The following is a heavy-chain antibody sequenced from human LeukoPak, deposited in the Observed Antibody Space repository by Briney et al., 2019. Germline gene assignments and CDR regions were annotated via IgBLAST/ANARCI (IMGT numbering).Heavy chain of an antibody. J-gene: IGHJ5*02. CDR3: AIAASVVVPAAIGLDP. D-gene: IGHD2-2*02. V-gene: IGHV1-69*01. CDR2: IIPIFGTA. Sequence: SVKVSCKASGGTLSSYAISWVRQAPGQGLEWMGGIIPIFGTANYAQKFQGRVTITADESTSTAYMELSSLRSEDTAVYYCAIAASVVVPAAIGLDPWGQGTLVTVSS. CDR1: GGTLSSYA.